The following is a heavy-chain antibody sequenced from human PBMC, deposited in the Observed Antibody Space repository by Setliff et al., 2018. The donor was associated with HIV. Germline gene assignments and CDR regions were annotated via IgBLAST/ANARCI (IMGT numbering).Heavy chain of an antibody. Sequence: SETLSLTCTVSGASSIYYWGWIRQPPGKGLEWIGSVYHRGNTHYNPSLKSRLTISIDTSKNQFSLELNSVTAADTAVYYCAKDRSGSYRTFDYWGPGILVTV. CDR2: VYHRGNT. CDR3: AKDRSGSYRTFDY. V-gene: IGHV4-39*07. CDR1: GASSIYY. D-gene: IGHD1-26*01. J-gene: IGHJ4*02.